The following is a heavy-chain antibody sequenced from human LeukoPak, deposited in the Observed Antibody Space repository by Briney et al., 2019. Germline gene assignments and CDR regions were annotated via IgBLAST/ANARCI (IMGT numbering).Heavy chain of an antibody. CDR3: ARGGGSSSGYRPRFDY. V-gene: IGHV1-46*01. D-gene: IGHD3-22*01. CDR2: INPSGGST. CDR1: GYSLTNYW. Sequence: GESLKISCEGSGYSLTNYWIGWVRQAPGQGLEWMGIINPSGGSTSYAQKFQGRVTMTRDTSTSTVYMELSSLRSEDTAVYYCARGGGSSSGYRPRFDYWGQGTLVTVSS. J-gene: IGHJ4*02.